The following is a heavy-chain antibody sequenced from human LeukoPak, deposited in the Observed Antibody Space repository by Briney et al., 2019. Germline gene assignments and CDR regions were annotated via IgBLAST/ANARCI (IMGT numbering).Heavy chain of an antibody. CDR1: GYTFTGYY. CDR2: INPNSGGT. D-gene: IGHD3-10*01. Sequence: GASVKVSCKASGYTFTGYYMHWVRQAPGQGLEWMGWINPNSGGTNYAQKFQGWVTMTRDTSISTAYMELSRLRSDDTAVYYCARAATELLWFGEPLGWFDPWGQGTLVTVSS. V-gene: IGHV1-2*04. J-gene: IGHJ5*02. CDR3: ARAATELLWFGEPLGWFDP.